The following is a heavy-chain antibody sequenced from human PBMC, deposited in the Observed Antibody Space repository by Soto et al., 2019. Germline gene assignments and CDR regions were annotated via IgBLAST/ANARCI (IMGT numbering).Heavy chain of an antibody. CDR2: ISSSSSYI. Sequence: GGSLRLSCAASGFTFSSYSMNWVRQAPGKGLEWVSSISSSSSYIYYADSVKGRFTISRDNAKNSLYLQMNSLRAEDTAVYYCARGPQTLLGYFDLWGRGTLVTVSS. CDR1: GFTFSSYS. V-gene: IGHV3-21*01. J-gene: IGHJ2*01. CDR3: ARGPQTLLGYFDL.